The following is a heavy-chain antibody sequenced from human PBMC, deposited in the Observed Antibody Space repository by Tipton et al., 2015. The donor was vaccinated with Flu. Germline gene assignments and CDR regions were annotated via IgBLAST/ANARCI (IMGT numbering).Heavy chain of an antibody. CDR3: ARRDYSNYVSDPKSWFGP. CDR2: VSRTGST. Sequence: TLSLTCAVSGDSISSDFYWAWIRQFPGKGLEWIGTVSRTGSTIYTPSLKSRVTISIDTSKNQFSLNMRSVTAADMAVYYCARRDYSNYVSDPKSWFGPWGQGTLVAVSS. J-gene: IGHJ5*02. D-gene: IGHD4-11*01. V-gene: IGHV4-38-2*01. CDR1: GDSISSDFY.